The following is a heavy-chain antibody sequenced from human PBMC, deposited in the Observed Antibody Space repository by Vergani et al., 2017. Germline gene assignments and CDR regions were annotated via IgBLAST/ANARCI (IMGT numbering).Heavy chain of an antibody. J-gene: IGHJ6*02. CDR2: INPNRGGT. V-gene: IGHV1-2*06. D-gene: IGHD3-10*01. Sequence: QVQLVQSGAEVMKPGASVKVSCKASGYTFTGHYMHWVRQAPGQGLEWMGRINPNRGGTNYAQKVQGRVTMTRDKSISTAYMELSRLRCNDTAVHYCARATVGSGGYCTVGYYYYGMDVWGQGTMVTVSS. CDR3: ARATVGSGGYCTVGYYYYGMDV. CDR1: GYTFTGHY.